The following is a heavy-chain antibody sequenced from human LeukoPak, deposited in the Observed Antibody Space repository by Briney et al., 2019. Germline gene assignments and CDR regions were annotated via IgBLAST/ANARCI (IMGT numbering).Heavy chain of an antibody. CDR3: AKTNGSGAFYRSDVFDM. Sequence: GGSLRLSCAASGFTFRSHAMNWVRQAPGKGLEWVSGISGGDFSTHYADSVKGRFTISRDNSKNTLSLQMKSLRAEDTAVYYCAKTNGSGAFYRSDVFDMWGQGIVVTVSS. CDR2: ISGGDFST. CDR1: GFTFRSHA. J-gene: IGHJ3*02. V-gene: IGHV3-23*01. D-gene: IGHD3-10*01.